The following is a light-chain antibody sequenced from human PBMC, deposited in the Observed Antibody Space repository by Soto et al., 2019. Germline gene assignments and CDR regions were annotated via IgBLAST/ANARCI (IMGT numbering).Light chain of an antibody. CDR3: TSFTTTNIWV. Sequence: QSVLTQPASVSGSPGQSITISCTGTSSDIGVYNYVSWYQQHPGKAPKLVICEVSNRPSGVSSRFSGSKSGNTASLTISGLRAEDEADYYWTSFTTTNIWVFGGGTKVTVL. V-gene: IGLV2-14*01. J-gene: IGLJ3*02. CDR1: SSDIGVYNY. CDR2: EVS.